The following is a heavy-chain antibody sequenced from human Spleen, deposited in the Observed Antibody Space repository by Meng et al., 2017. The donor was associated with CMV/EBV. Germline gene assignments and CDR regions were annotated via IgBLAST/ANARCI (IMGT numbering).Heavy chain of an antibody. Sequence: GGCLTLSCLASGFTFSSYAMNWVRQAPGKGLEWVSSISGNGGSTYYADSVKGRFTISRDNSKNTLYLQMNSLRAEDTAVYYCARGGLAFDIWGQGTMVTVSS. CDR2: ISGNGGST. V-gene: IGHV3-23*01. J-gene: IGHJ3*02. CDR3: ARGGLAFDI. D-gene: IGHD6-19*01. CDR1: GFTFSSYA.